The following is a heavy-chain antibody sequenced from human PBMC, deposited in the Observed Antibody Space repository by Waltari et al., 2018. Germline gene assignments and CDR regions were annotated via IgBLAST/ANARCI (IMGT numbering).Heavy chain of an antibody. J-gene: IGHJ4*02. CDR1: GFTFSSYA. CDR3: AKAQLLWFGELLYFDY. V-gene: IGHV3-23*01. D-gene: IGHD3-10*01. Sequence: EVQLLESGGGLVQPGGSLRLSCAASGFTFSSYAMSWVRQAPGKGLEWVSAISGSGGSTYYADSVKGRFTIARDNSKNTLYLQMNSLRAEDTAVYYCAKAQLLWFGELLYFDYWGQGTLVTVSS. CDR2: ISGSGGST.